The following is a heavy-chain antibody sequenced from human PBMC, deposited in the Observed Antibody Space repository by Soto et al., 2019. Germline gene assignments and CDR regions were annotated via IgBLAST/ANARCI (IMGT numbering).Heavy chain of an antibody. Sequence: GGSLRLSCEASGFTFSGFDMHWVRQPTGKGLEWVSSIGTAGDTYYAVSVKGHFTISRDNAKNSLSLQMNSLRAGDMAVYFCAKSQEIGTHFFDSWGQGTQVTVSS. CDR2: IGTAGDT. J-gene: IGHJ4*02. CDR3: AKSQEIGTHFFDS. CDR1: GFTFSGFD. D-gene: IGHD6-13*01. V-gene: IGHV3-13*01.